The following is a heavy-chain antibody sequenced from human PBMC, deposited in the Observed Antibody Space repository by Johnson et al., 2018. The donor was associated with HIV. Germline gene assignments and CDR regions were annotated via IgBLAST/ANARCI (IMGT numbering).Heavy chain of an antibody. Sequence: QVQLVESGGGVVQPGGSLRLSCAASGFTFSSYGIHWVRQAPGKGLEWVAFIRFDGSNKYYTDSVKGRFTISRDNSKNTLYLQMNSLRAEDTAGYYCATSQLALPPGVFDIWGQGTMVTVSS. CDR3: ATSQLALPPGVFDI. CDR1: GFTFSSYG. D-gene: IGHD6-6*01. J-gene: IGHJ3*02. V-gene: IGHV3-30*02. CDR2: IRFDGSNK.